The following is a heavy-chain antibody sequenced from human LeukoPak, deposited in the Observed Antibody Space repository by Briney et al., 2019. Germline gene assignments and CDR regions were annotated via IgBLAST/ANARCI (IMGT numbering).Heavy chain of an antibody. Sequence: GGSLRLSCAASGFTFSTFAIHWVRQAPGKGLEGVAAIWNDGINKYYADSVKGRFTISRDNSENTVYLQMNSLRVEDTADYYCVRDRVESDLTYHPIFDVWGQGALVTVSS. CDR1: GFTFSTFA. CDR3: VRDRVESDLTYHPIFDV. CDR2: IWNDGINK. D-gene: IGHD2-21*02. J-gene: IGHJ4*02. V-gene: IGHV3-30-3*01.